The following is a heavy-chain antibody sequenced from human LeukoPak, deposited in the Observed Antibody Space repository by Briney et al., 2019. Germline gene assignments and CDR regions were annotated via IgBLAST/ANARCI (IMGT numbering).Heavy chain of an antibody. Sequence: GGSLRLSCAASGFTFSSYAMSWVRQAPGKGLEWVSSMSGSGGSTYYADSVKGRFTISRDDSKNTLYLQMNSLRAEDTAGYYCARVRYGELDVWGQGTTVTVSS. CDR1: GFTFSSYA. V-gene: IGHV3-23*01. CDR3: ARVRYGELDV. CDR2: MSGSGGST. D-gene: IGHD4-17*01. J-gene: IGHJ6*02.